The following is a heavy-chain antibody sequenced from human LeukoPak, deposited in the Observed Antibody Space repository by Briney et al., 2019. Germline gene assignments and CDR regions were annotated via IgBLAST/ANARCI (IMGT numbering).Heavy chain of an antibody. CDR1: GFTFSSYA. D-gene: IGHD2-15*01. J-gene: IGHJ4*02. CDR2: ISSSGDST. V-gene: IGHV3-23*01. Sequence: SGGSLRLSCAASGFTFSSYAMSWVRQAPGKGLEWVSVISSSGDSTYYADSVKGRFTISRDNSKNTLYLQMNSLRAEDTAVYYCAKARSGWVVAASDYWGQGTLVTVSS. CDR3: AKARSGWVVAASDY.